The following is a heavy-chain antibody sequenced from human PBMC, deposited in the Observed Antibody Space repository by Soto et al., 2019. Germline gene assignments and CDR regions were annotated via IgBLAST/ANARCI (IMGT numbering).Heavy chain of an antibody. D-gene: IGHD3-3*01. CDR3: AKDSLHSDFWSGSSNWFDP. Sequence: VQLLESGGTLIQPGGSLRLSCAASGFSFPSFALNWVRQAPGKGLEWVAAISGRGGNTYYTDSVRGRFTISRDNSKNTLYLEMDSLRAEDTALYYCAKDSLHSDFWSGSSNWFDPWGQGTLVTVSS. J-gene: IGHJ5*02. CDR2: ISGRGGNT. CDR1: GFSFPSFA. V-gene: IGHV3-23*01.